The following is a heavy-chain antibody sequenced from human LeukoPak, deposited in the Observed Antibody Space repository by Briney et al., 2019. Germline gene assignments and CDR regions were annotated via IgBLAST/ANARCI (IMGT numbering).Heavy chain of an antibody. Sequence: GGSLRLSCAASGFTFSDYYMSWIRQAPGKGLEWVSYISSSGSTIYYADSVKGRFTISRDNAKNSLYLQMNSLRAEDTAVYYCARDALDFLSGYYQRNNYYYGMDVWGQGTTVTVSS. D-gene: IGHD3-3*01. CDR1: GFTFSDYY. CDR3: ARDALDFLSGYYQRNNYYYGMDV. CDR2: ISSSGSTI. J-gene: IGHJ6*02. V-gene: IGHV3-11*01.